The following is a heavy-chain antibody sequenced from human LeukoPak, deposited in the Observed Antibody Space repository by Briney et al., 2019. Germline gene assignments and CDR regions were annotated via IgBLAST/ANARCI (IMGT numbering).Heavy chain of an antibody. D-gene: IGHD4-23*01. Sequence: GGSLRLSCTASGFAFDEHGMSWVCQVPGKGLEWVSGINWSGGSTGYADPLRGRFTISRDNAKNSLYLQMDSLRAEDTALYYCARDRGYSSFDYWGQGTLVTVSS. CDR1: GFAFDEHG. V-gene: IGHV3-20*04. CDR2: INWSGGST. J-gene: IGHJ4*02. CDR3: ARDRGYSSFDY.